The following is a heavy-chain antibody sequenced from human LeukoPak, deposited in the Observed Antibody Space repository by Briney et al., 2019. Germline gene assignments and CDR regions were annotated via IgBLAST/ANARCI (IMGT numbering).Heavy chain of an antibody. Sequence: HPGGSLRLSCAASGFTFSNFAMSWVRQAPGKGLEWVSVVTGSGGSTYYADSVKGRFTISRDNSKNTLFLQMNSLRAEDTAVYYCAKDARDRGSGWYTGDYWGQGTLVTVSS. CDR1: GFTFSNFA. D-gene: IGHD6-13*01. J-gene: IGHJ4*02. CDR3: AKDARDRGSGWYTGDY. V-gene: IGHV3-23*01. CDR2: VTGSGGST.